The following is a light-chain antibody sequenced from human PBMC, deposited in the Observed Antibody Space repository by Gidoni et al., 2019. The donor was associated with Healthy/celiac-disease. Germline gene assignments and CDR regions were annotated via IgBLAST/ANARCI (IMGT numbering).Light chain of an antibody. CDR3: QQSYSTPWT. Sequence: SQITQSPSSLSASVGDRVTITCRASQSISSYLNWYQQKPGKAPKLLIYAASSLQSGVPSRFSGSGSGTDFTLTISSLQPEDFATYYCQQSYSTPWTFGQGTKVEIK. CDR1: QSISSY. J-gene: IGKJ1*01. CDR2: AAS. V-gene: IGKV1-39*01.